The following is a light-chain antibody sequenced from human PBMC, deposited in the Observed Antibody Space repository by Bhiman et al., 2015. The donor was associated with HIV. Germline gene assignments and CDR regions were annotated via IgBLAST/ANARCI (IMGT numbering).Light chain of an antibody. CDR3: QSYDVSNRVI. CDR1: TGNIADNY. V-gene: IGLV6-57*01. CDR2: AND. Sequence: FTLIQPLSVSESPGKTITISCIRNTGNIADNYVQWYRQRPGSSPTILIFANDQRPSEVPDRFSGSVDTSSDSASLSISGLQTEDEADYYCQSYDVSNRVIFGGGTKLTVL. J-gene: IGLJ2*01.